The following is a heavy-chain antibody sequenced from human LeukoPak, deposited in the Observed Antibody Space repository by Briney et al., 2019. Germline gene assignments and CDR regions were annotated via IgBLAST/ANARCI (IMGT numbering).Heavy chain of an antibody. Sequence: GGSLRLSCAASGFTFSATAMHWVRQASGNGLEWVGRIRSKPKNYATAYGASVKGRVTISRDDSNNTAYLHINSLKTEDTAVYYCLATYNTGRTTPFDYWGQGTLVTVSS. D-gene: IGHD2-8*02. CDR2: IRSKPKNYAT. V-gene: IGHV3-73*01. J-gene: IGHJ4*02. CDR3: LATYNTGRTTPFDY. CDR1: GFTFSATA.